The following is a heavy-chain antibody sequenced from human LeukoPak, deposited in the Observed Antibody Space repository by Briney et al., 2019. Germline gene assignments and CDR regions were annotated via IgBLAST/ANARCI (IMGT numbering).Heavy chain of an antibody. Sequence: ASVKVSCKLSLYTLTELSMHWVRQAPGNGLEWMGGVGPEDGETIYAQKFQGRVTMTEDSSTDTDYMELSSLRSEDTAVYYCATFALRSSDQRALDYWGQGTLVTVSS. J-gene: IGHJ4*02. CDR3: ATFALRSSDQRALDY. CDR1: LYTLTELS. D-gene: IGHD2-21*01. CDR2: VGPEDGET. V-gene: IGHV1-24*01.